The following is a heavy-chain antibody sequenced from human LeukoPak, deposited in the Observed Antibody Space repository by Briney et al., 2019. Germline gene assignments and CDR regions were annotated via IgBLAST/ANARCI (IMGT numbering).Heavy chain of an antibody. Sequence: PSQTLSLTCTVSGGSISSGSYYWSWIRQPAGKGLEWIGEINHSGSTNYNPSLKSRVTISVDTSKNQFSLKLSSVTAADTAVYYCARGLTSSSWYSVVYWGQGTLVTVSS. CDR1: GGSISSGSYY. CDR2: INHSGST. CDR3: ARGLTSSSWYSVVY. J-gene: IGHJ4*02. D-gene: IGHD6-13*01. V-gene: IGHV4-61*09.